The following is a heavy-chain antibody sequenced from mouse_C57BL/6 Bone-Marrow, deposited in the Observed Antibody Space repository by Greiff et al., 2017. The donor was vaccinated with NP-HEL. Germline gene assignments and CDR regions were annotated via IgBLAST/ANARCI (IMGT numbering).Heavy chain of an antibody. CDR1: GYTFTSYW. CDR2: IYPSDSET. D-gene: IGHD1-1*01. V-gene: IGHV1-61*01. J-gene: IGHJ2*01. Sequence: QVQLQQPGAELVRPGSSVKLSCKASGYTFTSYWMDWVKQRPGQGLEWIGNIYPSDSETHYNQTFKDKATLTVDKSSSTAYMQLSSLTSEDSAVYYWARGDSVGPDCDDWGQGTTLTVSS. CDR3: ARGDSVGPDCDD.